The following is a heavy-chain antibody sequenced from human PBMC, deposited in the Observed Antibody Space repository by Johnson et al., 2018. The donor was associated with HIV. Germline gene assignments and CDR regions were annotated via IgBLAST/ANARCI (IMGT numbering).Heavy chain of an antibody. J-gene: IGHJ3*02. CDR1: GFTFSSYA. CDR3: ARDPRLGELKIDRRGYAFDI. D-gene: IGHD3-16*01. V-gene: IGHV3-30-3*01. Sequence: QVQLVESGGGVVQPGRSLRLSCVASGFTFSSYAMHWVRQAPGKGLEWVAVISYDGSNKYYADSVKGRFTISRDNSKNTLYLQMNSLRAEDTAVYYCARDPRLGELKIDRRGYAFDIWGQGTMVTVSS. CDR2: ISYDGSNK.